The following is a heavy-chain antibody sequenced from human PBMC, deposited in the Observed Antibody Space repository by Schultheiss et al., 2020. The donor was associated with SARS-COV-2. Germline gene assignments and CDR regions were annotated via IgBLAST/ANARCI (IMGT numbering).Heavy chain of an antibody. Sequence: LKISCAASGFTFSSYSMHWVRQAPGKGLEWVAVISYDGSNKYYADSVKGRFTMSRDNSKNTLYLQMNSLRAEDTAVYYCARAQVARGWLQLGPSDYWGQGTLVTVSS. CDR2: ISYDGSNK. D-gene: IGHD5-24*01. V-gene: IGHV3-30-3*01. CDR3: ARAQVARGWLQLGPSDY. CDR1: GFTFSSYS. J-gene: IGHJ4*02.